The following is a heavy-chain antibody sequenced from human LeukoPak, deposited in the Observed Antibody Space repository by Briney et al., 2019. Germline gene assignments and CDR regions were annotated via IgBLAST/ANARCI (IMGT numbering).Heavy chain of an antibody. V-gene: IGHV4-34*01. Sequence: SETLSLTCAVYGGSFSGYYWSWIRQPPGKGLEWIGEINHSGSTNYNPSLKSRVTISVDTSKNQFSLKLSSVTAADTAVYYCAREDTATDGGAFDIWGQGTMVTVSS. CDR2: INHSGST. D-gene: IGHD5-18*01. J-gene: IGHJ3*02. CDR3: AREDTATDGGAFDI. CDR1: GGSFSGYY.